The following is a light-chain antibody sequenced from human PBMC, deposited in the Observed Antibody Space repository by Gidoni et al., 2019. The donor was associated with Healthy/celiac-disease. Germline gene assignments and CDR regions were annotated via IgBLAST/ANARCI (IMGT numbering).Light chain of an antibody. J-gene: IGLJ3*02. V-gene: IGLV1-51*01. Sequence: QSVLTQPPSVSAAPGQKVTIPCSGSSSNIGNNYVSWYQQLPGTAPKLLIYDNNKRPSGIPDRFSGSKSGTSDTLGITGLQTGDEADYYCGTWDSSLSAGVFGGGTKLTVL. CDR2: DNN. CDR1: SSNIGNNY. CDR3: GTWDSSLSAGV.